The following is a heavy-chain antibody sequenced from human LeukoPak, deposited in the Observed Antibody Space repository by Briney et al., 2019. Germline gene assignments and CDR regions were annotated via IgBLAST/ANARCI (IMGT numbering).Heavy chain of an antibody. D-gene: IGHD5-12*01. Sequence: GGSLRLSCAASGFTFSSYGMHWVRQAPGKGLEWVAFIRYDGINKYYADSVKGRFTISRDNSKNTLYLQMNSLRAEDTAVYYCAKSPGGGYSGYDLDYWGQGTLVTVPS. CDR2: IRYDGINK. CDR1: GFTFSSYG. J-gene: IGHJ4*02. CDR3: AKSPGGGYSGYDLDY. V-gene: IGHV3-30*02.